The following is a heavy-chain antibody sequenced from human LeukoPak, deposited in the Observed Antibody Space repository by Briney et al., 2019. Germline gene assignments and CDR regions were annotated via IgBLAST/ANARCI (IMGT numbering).Heavy chain of an antibody. Sequence: ASVKVSCKASGYTFTSYYMHWVRQAPGQGLEWMGIINPSGGSTSYAQKFQDRVTMTRDTSTSTVYMELSSLRSEDTAVYYCAREGGCSGGSCYSRSNWFDPWGQGTLVTVSS. CDR1: GYTFTSYY. D-gene: IGHD2-15*01. CDR3: AREGGCSGGSCYSRSNWFDP. V-gene: IGHV1-46*01. J-gene: IGHJ5*02. CDR2: INPSGGST.